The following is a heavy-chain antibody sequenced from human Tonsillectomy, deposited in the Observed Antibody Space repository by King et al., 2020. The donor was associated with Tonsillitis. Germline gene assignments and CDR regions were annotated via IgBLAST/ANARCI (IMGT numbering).Heavy chain of an antibody. CDR3: ATELQLRHT. CDR2: INHSGST. Sequence: VQLQQWGAGLLKPSETLSLTCAVYGGSFSGYYWTWIRQPPGKGLEWIGEINHSGSTNYNPSLKNRVTISVDTSKNQFSLKLSSVTAADTAVYYCATELQLRHTWGQGTLVTVSS. D-gene: IGHD5-24*01. V-gene: IGHV4-34*01. CDR1: GGSFSGYY. J-gene: IGHJ5*02.